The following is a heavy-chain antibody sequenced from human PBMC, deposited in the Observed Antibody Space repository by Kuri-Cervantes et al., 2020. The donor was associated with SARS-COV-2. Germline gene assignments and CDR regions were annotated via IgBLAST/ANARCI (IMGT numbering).Heavy chain of an antibody. CDR2: FDPEDGET. CDR1: GGTYSSYA. CDR3: ATIAAAGTHPARDNHSYYFDY. V-gene: IGHV1-24*01. J-gene: IGHJ4*02. Sequence: ASVKVSCKASGGTYSSYAISWVRQAPGKGLEWMGGFDPEDGETIYAQKFQGRVTMTEDTSTDTAYMELSSLRSEDKAVYYCATIAAAGTHPARDNHSYYFDYWGQGTLVTVSS. D-gene: IGHD6-13*01.